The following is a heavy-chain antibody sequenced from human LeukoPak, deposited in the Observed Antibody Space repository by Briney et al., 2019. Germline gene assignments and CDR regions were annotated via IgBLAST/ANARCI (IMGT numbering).Heavy chain of an antibody. J-gene: IGHJ6*02. CDR3: VRNNAMDV. Sequence: GGSLRLSCAASGFTLSNHWMTWVRQVPGRGPEWVANVNRDGSETYYLDSVKGRFTISRDNAKSSLYLQMNSLRAEDTALYYCVRNNAMDVWGQGTAVIVSS. D-gene: IGHD2-8*01. CDR1: GFTLSNHW. V-gene: IGHV3-7*03. CDR2: VNRDGSET.